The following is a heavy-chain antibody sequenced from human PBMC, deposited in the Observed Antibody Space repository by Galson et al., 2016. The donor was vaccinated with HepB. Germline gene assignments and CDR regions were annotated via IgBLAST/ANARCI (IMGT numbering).Heavy chain of an antibody. CDR3: ARDQTHYDTSAYYDDLDI. Sequence: SLRLSCAASGFTFSSYWMTWVRQAPGKGLEWVANIKRDGSQKNYVDSVKGRFTISRDNAKNSLYLQMSSLRAEDTAVYYCARDQTHYDTSAYYDDLDIGGQGTMVTVSS. J-gene: IGHJ3*02. CDR2: IKRDGSQK. D-gene: IGHD3-22*01. V-gene: IGHV3-7*04. CDR1: GFTFSSYW.